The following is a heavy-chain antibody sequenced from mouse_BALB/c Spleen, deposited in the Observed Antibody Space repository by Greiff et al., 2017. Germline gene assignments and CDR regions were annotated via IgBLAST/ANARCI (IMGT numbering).Heavy chain of an antibody. Sequence: QVQLKQPGAELVKPGASVKMSCKASGYTFTSYNMHWVKQTPGQGLEWIGAIYPGNGDTSYNQKFKGKATLTADKSSSTAYMQLSSLTSEDSAVYYCARGGGNYGAMDYWGQGTSVTVSS. CDR3: ARGGGNYGAMDY. V-gene: IGHV1-12*01. CDR1: GYTFTSYN. J-gene: IGHJ4*01. CDR2: IYPGNGDT. D-gene: IGHD2-1*01.